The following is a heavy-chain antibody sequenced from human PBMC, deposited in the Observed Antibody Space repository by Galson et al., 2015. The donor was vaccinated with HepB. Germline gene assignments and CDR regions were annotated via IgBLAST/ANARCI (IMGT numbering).Heavy chain of an antibody. CDR3: ARDKQGVAAAGTGNWFDP. CDR2: ISSSSSYT. CDR1: GFTFSDYY. Sequence: SLRLSCAASGFTFSDYYMSWIRQAPGKGLEWVSYISSSSSYTNYADSVKGRFTISRDNAKNSLYLQMNSLRAEDTAVYYCARDKQGVAAAGTGNWFDPWGQGTLVTVSS. D-gene: IGHD6-13*01. V-gene: IGHV3-11*06. J-gene: IGHJ5*02.